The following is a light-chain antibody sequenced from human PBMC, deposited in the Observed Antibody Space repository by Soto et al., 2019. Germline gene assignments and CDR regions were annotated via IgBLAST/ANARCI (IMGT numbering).Light chain of an antibody. Sequence: EIVLTQSPATLSLSPGERATLSCRASQSVSSYLAWYQQKPGQAPRLLIYDASNRATGIPARFSGSGSGTDFTLTISSLQPEDFAVYYCQQYNNWPFTFGHGTKVDNK. CDR1: QSVSSY. CDR2: DAS. V-gene: IGKV3-11*01. J-gene: IGKJ3*01. CDR3: QQYNNWPFT.